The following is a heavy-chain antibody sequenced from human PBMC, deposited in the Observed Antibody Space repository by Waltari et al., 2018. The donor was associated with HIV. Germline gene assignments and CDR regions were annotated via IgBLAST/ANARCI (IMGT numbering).Heavy chain of an antibody. CDR1: GYTFTGYY. D-gene: IGHD4-17*01. CDR3: ARVTTVTGDSYFYYGMDV. CDR2: INPNSGGT. J-gene: IGHJ6*02. Sequence: QVQLVQSGAEVRKPGASVKVPCKASGYTFTGYYLPWVRQAPGQGLEWMGRINPNSGGTNYAQKFQARVTMTRDTSIGAAYMELSSLRPNDTAVYYCARVTTVTGDSYFYYGMDVWGQGTTVTVSS. V-gene: IGHV1-2*06.